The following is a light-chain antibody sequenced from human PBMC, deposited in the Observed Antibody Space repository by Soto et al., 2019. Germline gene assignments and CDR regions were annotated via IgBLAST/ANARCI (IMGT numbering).Light chain of an antibody. J-gene: IGKJ4*01. CDR3: QQYGSSPT. CDR2: GAS. CDR1: QSVSSY. V-gene: IGKV3-20*01. Sequence: EIVLTQSPATLSLSPGERATLSFRASQSVSSYLAWYQQKPDQAPRLLIYGASSRATGIPDRFRGSGSGTDFTLSISRLDPEDFAVYYCQQYGSSPTFGGGTKVDI.